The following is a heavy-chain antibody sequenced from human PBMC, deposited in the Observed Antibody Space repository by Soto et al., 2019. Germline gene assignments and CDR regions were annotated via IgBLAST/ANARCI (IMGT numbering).Heavy chain of an antibody. CDR2: ISSSSTTK. J-gene: IGHJ4*02. CDR3: VKGGYYYDSSGYYPFDY. Sequence: PGGSLRLSCAASGFTFSSYSMNWVRQAPGKGLEWVSYISSSSTTKHYADSVKGRFTISRDNCKNTLYLQMSSLRADDTAVYYCVKGGYYYDSSGYYPFDYWGQGTLVTVPQ. CDR1: GFTFSSYS. D-gene: IGHD3-22*01. V-gene: IGHV3-48*01.